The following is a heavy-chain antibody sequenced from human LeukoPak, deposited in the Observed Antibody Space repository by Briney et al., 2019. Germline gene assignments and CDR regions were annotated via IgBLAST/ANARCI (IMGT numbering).Heavy chain of an antibody. CDR3: AKDTGYSGYDYVDY. Sequence: PGRSLRLSCAASGFTFDDYAMHWVRQAPGKGLEWVSGISWYSGSVGYADSVKGRFTSSRDNAKNSLYLQMNSLRAEDTALYYCAKDTGYSGYDYVDYWGLGTPVTVSS. V-gene: IGHV3-9*01. J-gene: IGHJ4*02. CDR2: ISWYSGSV. D-gene: IGHD5-12*01. CDR1: GFTFDDYA.